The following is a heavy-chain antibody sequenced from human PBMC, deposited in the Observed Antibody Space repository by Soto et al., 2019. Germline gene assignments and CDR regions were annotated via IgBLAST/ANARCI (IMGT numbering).Heavy chain of an antibody. D-gene: IGHD2-2*01. J-gene: IGHJ4*02. CDR1: GGSFSGYY. CDR3: ARGWYCSSTSCRTFDY. CDR2: INHSGST. V-gene: IGHV4-34*01. Sequence: SETLSLTCAVYGGSFSGYYWSWIRQPPGKGLEWIGEINHSGSTNYNPSLKSRVTISVDTSKNQFSLKLSSVTAADTAVYYCARGWYCSSTSCRTFDYWGQGTLVTVSS.